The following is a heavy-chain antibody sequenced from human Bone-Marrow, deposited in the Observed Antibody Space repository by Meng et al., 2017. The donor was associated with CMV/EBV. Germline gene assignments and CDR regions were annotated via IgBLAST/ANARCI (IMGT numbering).Heavy chain of an antibody. J-gene: IGHJ4*02. CDR2: ISAYNGNT. CDR1: GYTFTSYG. V-gene: IGHV1-18*01. Sequence: ASVKVSCKASGYTFTSYGISWVRQAPGQGLEWMGWISAYNGNTNYAQKLQGRVTMTTDTSTSTAHMELRSLRSDDTAVYYCARVSVLMVYARLDYWGQGTRVTVSS. CDR3: ARVSVLMVYARLDY. D-gene: IGHD2-8*01.